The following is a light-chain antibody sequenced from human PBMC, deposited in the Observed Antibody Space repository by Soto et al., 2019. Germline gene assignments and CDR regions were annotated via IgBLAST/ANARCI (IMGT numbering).Light chain of an antibody. CDR3: SSYTSSTAVI. Sequence: QSALTQPASVSGSPGQSITISCTGTSSDVGGYNDVSWYQQHPGKAPKLMIYDVSNRPSGVSNRFSGSKSGNTASLTISGLKAEEEADYYCSSYTSSTAVIFGGGTKLTVL. CDR1: SSDVGGYND. J-gene: IGLJ2*01. V-gene: IGLV2-14*01. CDR2: DVS.